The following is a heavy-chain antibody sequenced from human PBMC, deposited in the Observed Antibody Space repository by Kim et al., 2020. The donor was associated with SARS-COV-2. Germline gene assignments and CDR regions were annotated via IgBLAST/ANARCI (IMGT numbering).Heavy chain of an antibody. D-gene: IGHD3-22*01. CDR3: ATAYYYDSSGYYYSTRGMDV. V-gene: IGHV1-24*01. Sequence: ASVKVSCKVSGYTLTELSMHWVRQAPGKGLEWMGGFDPEDGETIYAQKFQGRVTMTEDTSTDTAYMELSSLRSEDTAVYYCATAYYYDSSGYYYSTRGMDVWGQGTTVTVSS. CDR1: GYTLTELS. J-gene: IGHJ6*02. CDR2: FDPEDGET.